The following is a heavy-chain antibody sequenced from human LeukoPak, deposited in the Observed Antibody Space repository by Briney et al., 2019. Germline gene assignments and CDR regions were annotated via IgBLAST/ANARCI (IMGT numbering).Heavy chain of an antibody. CDR1: GFTFSSYG. CDR2: IWYDGSNK. Sequence: GGSLRLSCAASGFTFSSYGMHWVRQAPGKGLEWVAVIWYDGSNKYYADSVKGRFTISRDNSKNTLYLQMNSLRAEDTAVYYCARDDSSGYYFDYWGQGTLVSVSS. J-gene: IGHJ4*02. D-gene: IGHD3-22*01. V-gene: IGHV3-33*01. CDR3: ARDDSSGYYFDY.